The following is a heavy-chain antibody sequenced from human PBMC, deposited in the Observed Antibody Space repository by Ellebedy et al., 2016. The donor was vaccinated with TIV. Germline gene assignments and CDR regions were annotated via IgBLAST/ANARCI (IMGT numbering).Heavy chain of an antibody. V-gene: IGHV4-4*02. Sequence: MPGGSLRLSCAVPGGSISSNNWWGWVRQSPGKGLEWIGESYHSGSTSYNPSLKSRVTISLDKSKSQFYLKVRSVTAADTAVYYCARLRYTSGWYAAFDVWGQGTMVTVSS. J-gene: IGHJ3*01. CDR1: GGSISSNNW. CDR3: ARLRYTSGWYAAFDV. D-gene: IGHD6-19*01. CDR2: SYHSGST.